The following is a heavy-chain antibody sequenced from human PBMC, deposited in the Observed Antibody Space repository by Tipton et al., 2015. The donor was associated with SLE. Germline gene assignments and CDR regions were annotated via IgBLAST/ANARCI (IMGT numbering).Heavy chain of an antibody. Sequence: TLSLTCTVSGGSVSSGGYYWSWIRQLPGKGLEFIGYIYFTDNTYYNPSLKSRLTISVDTSKNQFSLKLSSVTAADTAVYYCARGISGYNSSWYYYYYVMDVWGQGTTVTVSS. V-gene: IGHV4-31*03. CDR1: GGSVSSGGYY. D-gene: IGHD6-13*01. CDR3: ARGISGYNSSWYYYYYVMDV. J-gene: IGHJ6*02. CDR2: IYFTDNT.